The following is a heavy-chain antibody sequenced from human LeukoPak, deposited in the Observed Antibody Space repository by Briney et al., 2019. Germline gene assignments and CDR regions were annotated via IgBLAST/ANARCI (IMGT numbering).Heavy chain of an antibody. CDR1: GYTFSRYA. D-gene: IGHD3-22*01. CDR2: INAGNGNT. Sequence: ASVKVSCKASGYTFSRYAMHWVRQAPGQRLEWMGWINAGNGNTKYSQKLQGRVTITRDTSASTAYMELSSLRSEDTAVYYCARFTMTRGWFDPWGQGSLVTVSS. V-gene: IGHV1-3*01. J-gene: IGHJ5*02. CDR3: ARFTMTRGWFDP.